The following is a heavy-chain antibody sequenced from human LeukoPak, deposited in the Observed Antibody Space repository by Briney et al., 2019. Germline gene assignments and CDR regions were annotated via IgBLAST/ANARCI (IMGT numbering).Heavy chain of an antibody. CDR2: IFPGDSDA. V-gene: IGHV5-51*01. CDR1: GYSFTSHW. J-gene: IGHJ4*02. D-gene: IGHD2-2*01. Sequence: GEPLKISCKVSGYSFTSHWIGWVRQMPGKGLEWMGVIFPGDSDARYSPSFQGQVTISSDKSISTAYLQWSSLKASDTAMYYCAREIVVPSAMRAFDYWGQATLVTVS. CDR3: AREIVVPSAMRAFDY.